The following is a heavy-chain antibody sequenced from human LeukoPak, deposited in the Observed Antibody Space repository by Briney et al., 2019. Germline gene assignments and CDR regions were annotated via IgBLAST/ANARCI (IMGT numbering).Heavy chain of an antibody. J-gene: IGHJ5*02. Sequence: VASVKVSCKASGGTFSSYAISWVRQAPGQGLEWMGGIIPIFGTANYAQKFQGRVTMTEDTSTDTAYMELSSLRSEDTAVYYCATLDYGDYVAWGQGTLVTVSS. CDR3: ATLDYGDYVA. CDR1: GGTFSSYA. CDR2: IIPIFGTA. V-gene: IGHV1-69*06. D-gene: IGHD4-17*01.